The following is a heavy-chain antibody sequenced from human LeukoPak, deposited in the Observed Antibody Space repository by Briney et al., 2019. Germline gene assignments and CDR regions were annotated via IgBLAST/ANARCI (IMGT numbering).Heavy chain of an antibody. Sequence: GGSLRLSCAASGLIFTGYAMTWVRQAPGKGLEWVSSISGSGGSTYYLDSVKGRFTISRDNSKNTLYLQMNSLRAEDTAVYYCAKATDYSGTYYQFDFWGQGTLVTVSS. CDR2: ISGSGGST. D-gene: IGHD1-26*01. CDR3: AKATDYSGTYYQFDF. CDR1: GLIFTGYA. J-gene: IGHJ4*02. V-gene: IGHV3-23*01.